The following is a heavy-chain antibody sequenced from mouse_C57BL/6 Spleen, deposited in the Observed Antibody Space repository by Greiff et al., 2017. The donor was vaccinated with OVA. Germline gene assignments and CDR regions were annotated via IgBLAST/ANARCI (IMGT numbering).Heavy chain of an antibody. V-gene: IGHV1-82*01. J-gene: IGHJ2*01. CDR3: ARSGAVVDY. Sequence: VQLQQSGPELVKPGASVKISCKASGYAFSSSWMNWVKQRPGKGLEWIGRIYPGDGDTNYNGKFKGKATLTADKSSSTAYMQLSSLTSEDSAVYFCARSGAVVDYWGQGTTLTVSS. CDR1: GYAFSSSW. CDR2: IYPGDGDT. D-gene: IGHD3-3*01.